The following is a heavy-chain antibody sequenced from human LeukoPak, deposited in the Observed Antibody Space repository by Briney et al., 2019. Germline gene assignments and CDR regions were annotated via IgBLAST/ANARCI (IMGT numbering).Heavy chain of an antibody. V-gene: IGHV3-23*01. CDR2: ISGSGGST. Sequence: PGGSLRLSCAASGFTFSSCAMSWVRQAPGKGLEWVSAISGSGGSTYYADSVKGRFTISRDNSKNTLYLQMNSLRAEDTAVYYCAKGFILTGYFDYWGQGTLVTVSS. D-gene: IGHD3-9*01. CDR3: AKGFILTGYFDY. CDR1: GFTFSSCA. J-gene: IGHJ4*02.